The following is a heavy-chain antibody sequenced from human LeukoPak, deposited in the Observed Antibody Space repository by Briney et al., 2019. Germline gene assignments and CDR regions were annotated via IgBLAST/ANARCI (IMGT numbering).Heavy chain of an antibody. J-gene: IGHJ5*02. D-gene: IGHD5-24*01. CDR1: GFTFSTYT. V-gene: IGHV3-30-3*01. CDR2: ISFDGSNK. CDR3: AKGNRWLQHH. Sequence: GGSLRLSCAASGFTFSTYTMHWVRQAPGKGLEWVAVISFDGSNKYYADSVKGRFTISRDNSKNTLYLQMNSLRAEDTAVYYCAKGNRWLQHHWGQGTLVTVSS.